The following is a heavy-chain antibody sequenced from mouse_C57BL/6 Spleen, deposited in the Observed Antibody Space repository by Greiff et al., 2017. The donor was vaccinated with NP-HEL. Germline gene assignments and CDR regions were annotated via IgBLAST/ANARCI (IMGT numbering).Heavy chain of an antibody. CDR1: GYTFTSYG. V-gene: IGHV1-81*01. Sequence: QVQLQQSGAELARPGASVKLSCKASGYTFTSYGISWVKQRTGQGLEWIGEIYPRSGNTYYNEKFKGKATLTADKSSSTAYMELRSLTSEDSAVYFCAGDYGSSYYFDYWGQGTTLTVSS. J-gene: IGHJ2*01. D-gene: IGHD1-1*01. CDR2: IYPRSGNT. CDR3: AGDYGSSYYFDY.